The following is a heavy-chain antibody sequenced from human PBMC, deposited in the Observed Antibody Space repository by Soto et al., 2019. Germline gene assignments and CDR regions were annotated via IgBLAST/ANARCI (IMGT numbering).Heavy chain of an antibody. Sequence: GGSLRLSCAASGFTFSSYAMSWVRQAPGKGLEWVSAISGSGGSTYYADSVKGRFTISRDNSKNTLYLQMNSLRAEDTAVYYCARGLLEWLFGSWFDPWGQGTLATVSS. CDR1: GFTFSSYA. D-gene: IGHD3-3*01. CDR2: ISGSGGST. J-gene: IGHJ5*02. V-gene: IGHV3-23*01. CDR3: ARGLLEWLFGSWFDP.